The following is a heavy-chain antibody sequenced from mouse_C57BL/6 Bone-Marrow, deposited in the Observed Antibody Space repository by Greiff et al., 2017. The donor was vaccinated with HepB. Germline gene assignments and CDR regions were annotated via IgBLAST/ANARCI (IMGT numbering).Heavy chain of an antibody. CDR3: ARVYYDYDWYFDY. Sequence: QVQLKESGPGILQSSQTLSLTCSFSGFSLSTSGMGVSWIRQPSGKGLEWLAHIYWDDDKRYNPSLKSRLTISKDTSRNQVFLTITSVDTADTATYYCARVYYDYDWYFDYWGQGTTLTVSS. CDR1: GFSLSTSGMG. CDR2: IYWDDDK. J-gene: IGHJ2*01. V-gene: IGHV8-12*01. D-gene: IGHD2-4*01.